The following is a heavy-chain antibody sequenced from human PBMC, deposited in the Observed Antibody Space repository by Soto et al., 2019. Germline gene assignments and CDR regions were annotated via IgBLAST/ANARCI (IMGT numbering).Heavy chain of an antibody. J-gene: IGHJ6*02. Sequence: PGGSLRLSCAASGFTFSSYAMSWVRQAPGKGLEWVSAISGSGGSTYYADSVKGRFTISRDNSKNTLYLQMNSLRVEDTAVYYCAKDIYSYGYEYYYGMDVWGQGTTVTVSS. CDR3: AKDIYSYGYEYYYGMDV. CDR1: GFTFSSYA. V-gene: IGHV3-23*01. CDR2: ISGSGGST. D-gene: IGHD5-18*01.